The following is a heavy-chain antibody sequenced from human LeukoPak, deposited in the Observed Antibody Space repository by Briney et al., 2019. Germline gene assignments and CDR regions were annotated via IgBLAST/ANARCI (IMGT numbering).Heavy chain of an antibody. CDR3: AREAREGHVFDI. CDR2: IYTSGST. CDR1: GGSISSGSYY. J-gene: IGHJ3*02. Sequence: PSQTLSLTCTVSGGSISSGSYYWSWIRQPAGKGLEWIGRIYTSGSTNFNPSLKSRVTISVDTSKKQFSLKLSSVTAADTAVYYCAREAREGHVFDIWGQGTMVTVSS. D-gene: IGHD5-24*01. V-gene: IGHV4-61*02.